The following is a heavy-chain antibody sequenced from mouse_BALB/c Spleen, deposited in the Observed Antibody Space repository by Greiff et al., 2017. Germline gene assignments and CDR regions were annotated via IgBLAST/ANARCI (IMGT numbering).Heavy chain of an antibody. V-gene: IGHV3-2*02. J-gene: IGHJ2*01. CDR2: ISYSGST. D-gene: IGHD1-2*01. Sequence: EVMLVESGPGLVKPSQSLSLTCTVTGYSITSDYAWNWIRQFPGNKLEWMGYISYSGSTSYNPSLKSRISITRDTSKNQFFLQLNSVTTEDTATYYCARWITTATSYYFDYWGQGTTLTVSS. CDR3: ARWITTATSYYFDY. CDR1: GYSITSDYA.